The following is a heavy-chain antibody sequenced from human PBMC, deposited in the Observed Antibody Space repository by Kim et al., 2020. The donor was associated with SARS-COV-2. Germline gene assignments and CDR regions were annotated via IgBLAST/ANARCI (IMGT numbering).Heavy chain of an antibody. Sequence: AETLSLTCTVSGDSISSSSYYWAWIRQPPGKGLEWIGSIYYSGATYYNPSLKSRVTISVDTSQNQFSVNLSSVTAADTALYFCARLIRAEGAFDIWGQGTVVTVSP. CDR2: IYYSGAT. J-gene: IGHJ3*02. V-gene: IGHV4-39*01. CDR3: ARLIRAEGAFDI. CDR1: GDSISSSSYY.